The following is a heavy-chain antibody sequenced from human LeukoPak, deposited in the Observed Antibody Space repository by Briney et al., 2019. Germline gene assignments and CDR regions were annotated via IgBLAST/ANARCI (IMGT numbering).Heavy chain of an antibody. Sequence: GRSLRLSCAASGFTFSSYAMHWVRQAPGKGLEWVAVISYDGSNKYYADSVKGRFTISRDNSKNTLYLQMNSLRAEDTAVYYCARDHLISDPHTKYYYGSGSRGWFDPWGQGTLVTVSS. D-gene: IGHD3-10*01. V-gene: IGHV3-30*04. CDR1: GFTFSSYA. CDR2: ISYDGSNK. CDR3: ARDHLISDPHTKYYYGSGSRGWFDP. J-gene: IGHJ5*02.